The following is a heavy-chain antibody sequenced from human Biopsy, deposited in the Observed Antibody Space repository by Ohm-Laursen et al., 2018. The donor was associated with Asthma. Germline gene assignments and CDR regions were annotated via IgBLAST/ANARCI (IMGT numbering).Heavy chain of an antibody. V-gene: IGHV3-23*01. J-gene: IGHJ4*02. CDR3: AKDFRGIAVAGDRGFDY. CDR2: ITGSGGTT. CDR1: GFAFDSYA. D-gene: IGHD6-19*01. Sequence: GSLRLSCAASGFAFDSYAMYWVRQAPGKGLERVSAITGSGGTTYYADSVRGRFTISRDNSKSTLFLQMDSLSAEDTAVYYCAKDFRGIAVAGDRGFDYWGQGTLVTVPS.